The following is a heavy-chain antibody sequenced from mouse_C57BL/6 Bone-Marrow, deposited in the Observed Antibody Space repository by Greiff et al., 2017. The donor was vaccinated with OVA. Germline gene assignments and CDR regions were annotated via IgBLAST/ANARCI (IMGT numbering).Heavy chain of an antibody. CDR2: ISYDGSN. D-gene: IGHD3-2*02. J-gene: IGHJ2*01. Sequence: EVQLQESGPGLVKPSQSLSLTCSVTGYSITSGYYWNWIRQFPGNKLEWMGYISYDGSNNYNPSLKNRISITRYTSKNQFFLKLNSVTTEDTATYYCARRKTAQDPYYFDYWGQGTTLTVSS. CDR1: GYSITSGYY. V-gene: IGHV3-6*01. CDR3: ARRKTAQDPYYFDY.